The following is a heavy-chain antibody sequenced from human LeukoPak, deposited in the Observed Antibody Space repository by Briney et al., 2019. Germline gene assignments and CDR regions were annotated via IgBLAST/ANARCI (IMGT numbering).Heavy chain of an antibody. CDR1: GGSISSTSYY. J-gene: IGHJ4*02. Sequence: SETLSLTCTVSGGSISSTSYYWGWIRQPPGKGLEWIGSIYYSGSTYYNPSLKSRVTISVDTSKNQFSLKLSSVTAADPAVYYCAREYTLYRSGWFLDYWGQGTVVTVSS. V-gene: IGHV4-39*07. CDR2: IYYSGST. CDR3: AREYTLYRSGWFLDY. D-gene: IGHD6-19*01.